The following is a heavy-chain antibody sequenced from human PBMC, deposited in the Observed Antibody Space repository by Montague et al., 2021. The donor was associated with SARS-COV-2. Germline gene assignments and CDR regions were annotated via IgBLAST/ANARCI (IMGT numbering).Heavy chain of an antibody. D-gene: IGHD6-19*01. Sequence: SLRLSCAASGFTFSNYLMAWVRQAPGKALEWISNIKEDGGVKNYVDSVKGRFTISGDNTKNLLFLQMNILSVEDTAVYYCARAGYSSGYDYWGQGTLVTVSS. CDR3: ARAGYSSGYDY. CDR2: IKEDGGVK. J-gene: IGHJ4*02. V-gene: IGHV3-7*04. CDR1: GFTFSNYL.